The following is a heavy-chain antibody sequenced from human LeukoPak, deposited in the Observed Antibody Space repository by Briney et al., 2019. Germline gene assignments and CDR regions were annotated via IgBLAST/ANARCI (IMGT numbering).Heavy chain of an antibody. CDR1: GYTFTSYG. Sequence: ASVKVSCKASGYTFTSYGISWVRQAPGQGLEWMGWISAYNGNTNYAQKLQGRGTMTTDTSTSTAYMKLRSLSSDDTAVYYCARVRPYSSGWGDWFDPWGQGTLATVSS. D-gene: IGHD6-19*01. CDR2: ISAYNGNT. J-gene: IGHJ5*02. V-gene: IGHV1-18*01. CDR3: ARVRPYSSGWGDWFDP.